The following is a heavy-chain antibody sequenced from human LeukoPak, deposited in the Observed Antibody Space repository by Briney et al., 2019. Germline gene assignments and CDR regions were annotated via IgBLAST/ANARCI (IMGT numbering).Heavy chain of an antibody. CDR2: INHSGST. J-gene: IGHJ4*02. CDR3: AGGDSGSYHPGPIDY. V-gene: IGHV4-34*01. D-gene: IGHD1-26*01. Sequence: KPSETLSLTCAVYGGSFSGYYWSWIRQPPGKGLEWIGEINHSGSTNYNPSLKSRVTISVDTSKNQFSLKLSSVTAADTAVYYCAGGDSGSYHPGPIDYWGQGTLVTVSS. CDR1: GGSFSGYY.